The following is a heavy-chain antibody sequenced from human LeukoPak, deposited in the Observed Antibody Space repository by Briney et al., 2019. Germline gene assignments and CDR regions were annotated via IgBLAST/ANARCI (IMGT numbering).Heavy chain of an antibody. CDR1: GFTFSTYN. CDR3: ARDPYSGSYGDYYYYHMDV. V-gene: IGHV3-21*01. J-gene: IGHJ6*03. Sequence: PGGSLRLSCAASGFTFSTYNMNWVRQAPGKGLEWLSSITSSSSYIYYADSVKGRFTISRDNAKNSLYLQMNSLRDEDTAVYYCARDPYSGSYGDYYYYHMDVWGKGTTVTISS. D-gene: IGHD1-26*01. CDR2: ITSSSSYI.